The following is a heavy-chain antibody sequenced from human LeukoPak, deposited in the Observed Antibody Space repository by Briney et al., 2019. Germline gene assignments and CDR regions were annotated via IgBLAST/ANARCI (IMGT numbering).Heavy chain of an antibody. J-gene: IGHJ4*02. D-gene: IGHD2-21*02. V-gene: IGHV3-7*01. CDR3: AASATVPWGLNY. CDR2: IEPDETEK. CDR1: GFTFSRFW. Sequence: GGSLRLSCAASGFTFSRFWMVWVRQAPGKGPEWVATIEPDETEKYYVDSVEGRFTVSRDNAKNSLYLQMNNLRAEDTATYYCAASATVPWGLNYWGRGTLATVSS.